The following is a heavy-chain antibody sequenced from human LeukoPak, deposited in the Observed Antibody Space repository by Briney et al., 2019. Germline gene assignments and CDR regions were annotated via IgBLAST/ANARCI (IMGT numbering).Heavy chain of an antibody. Sequence: SGTLSLTCTVSGGSISTIIYYWGWIRQPPGKGLEWIGSIYYSGGTYYNPFLKGRVTVSVDPSTHQFSLKLSSVTAADTAVYYCARLEVGSTNFDNWGQGTLVTVSS. V-gene: IGHV4-39*01. D-gene: IGHD2-2*01. CDR2: IYYSGGT. CDR3: ARLEVGSTNFDN. CDR1: GGSISTIIYY. J-gene: IGHJ4*02.